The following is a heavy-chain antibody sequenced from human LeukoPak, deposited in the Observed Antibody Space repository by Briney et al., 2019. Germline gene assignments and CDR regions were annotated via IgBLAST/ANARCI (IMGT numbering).Heavy chain of an antibody. CDR3: ARGAWTAYYFDY. CDR1: GFTFSNYG. J-gene: IGHJ4*02. D-gene: IGHD3/OR15-3a*01. CDR2: IRYDGSNK. V-gene: IGHV3-30*02. Sequence: GGSLRLSCAASGFTFSNYGMLWVRQAPGKGLEWVAFIRYDGSNKYYVDSVKGRFTISRDNSKNTLYLQMNSLRAEDTAVYYCARGAWTAYYFDYWGQGTLVTVSS.